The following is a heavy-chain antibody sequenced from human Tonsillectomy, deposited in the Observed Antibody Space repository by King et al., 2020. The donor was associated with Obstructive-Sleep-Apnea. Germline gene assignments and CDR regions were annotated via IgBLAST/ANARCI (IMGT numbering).Heavy chain of an antibody. Sequence: VQLVESGGGLVQPGGSLRLSCAASGFTFSSYWMSWVRQAPGKGLEWVANIKQDGRDEYYVDSVKGRFTISRDNAKNTLYLQMNSLRADDKAVYYCAGDGGWYNFDYWGRGTLVTVAS. CDR1: GFTFSSYW. D-gene: IGHD6-19*01. CDR3: AGDGGWYNFDY. V-gene: IGHV3-7*03. CDR2: IKQDGRDE. J-gene: IGHJ4*02.